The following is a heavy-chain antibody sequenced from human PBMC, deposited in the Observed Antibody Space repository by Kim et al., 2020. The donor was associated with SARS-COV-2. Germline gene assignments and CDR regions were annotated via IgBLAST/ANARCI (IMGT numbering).Heavy chain of an antibody. Sequence: GGSLRLSCTASGFTFGDYAMSWVRQAPGKGLEWVGFIRSKAYGGTTEYAASVKGRFTISRDDSKSIAYLQMNSLTTEDTAVYYCTRANYDILTGYPPGFDYWGPGTLVTVSS. D-gene: IGHD3-9*01. V-gene: IGHV3-49*04. J-gene: IGHJ4*02. CDR3: TRANYDILTGYPPGFDY. CDR1: GFTFGDYA. CDR2: IRSKAYGGTT.